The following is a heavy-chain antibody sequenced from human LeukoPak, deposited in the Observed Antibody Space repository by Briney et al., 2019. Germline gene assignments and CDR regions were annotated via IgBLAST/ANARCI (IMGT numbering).Heavy chain of an antibody. J-gene: IGHJ4*02. Sequence: GGSLRLSCAASGFTFSSYGMHWVRQAPGKGLEWVAFIRYDGSNTYYADSVKGRFTISRDNSKNTLYLQMNSLRAEDTAVYYCASSHSDTSGYYYGVFDYWGQGTLVTVS. CDR2: IRYDGSNT. CDR3: ASSHSDTSGYYYGVFDY. CDR1: GFTFSSYG. D-gene: IGHD3-22*01. V-gene: IGHV3-30*02.